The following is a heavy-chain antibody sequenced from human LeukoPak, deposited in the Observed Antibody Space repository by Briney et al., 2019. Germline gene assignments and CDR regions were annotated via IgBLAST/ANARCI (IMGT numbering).Heavy chain of an antibody. CDR3: ARHRSGYSYGFVTGAFDSFDM. J-gene: IGHJ3*02. CDR2: NSASNGNR. V-gene: IGHV1-18*01. CDR1: GYTFTSYG. D-gene: IGHD5-18*01. Sequence: GASVKLSCKASGYTFTSYGISWVRQAPGQGLEWMGLNSASNGNRNYAQSRQGRVTMTTDTSTSKAYMELRSLRSDDPGVDYCARHRSGYSYGFVTGAFDSFDMWGQGTMVTVSS.